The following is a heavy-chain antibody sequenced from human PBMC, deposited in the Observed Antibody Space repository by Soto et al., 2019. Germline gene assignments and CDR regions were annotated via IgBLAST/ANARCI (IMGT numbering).Heavy chain of an antibody. V-gene: IGHV1-2*04. Sequence: QVQLVQSGAEVKKPGASVKVSCKASGYTFTGYYMHWVRQAPGQGLEWMGWINPNSGGTNYAQKFQGWVTMTRDTSISTAYMELSRLRSDDKAVYYCARQSENYDFWSGYYNRAYYFDYWGQGTLVTVSS. J-gene: IGHJ4*02. CDR3: ARQSENYDFWSGYYNRAYYFDY. D-gene: IGHD3-3*01. CDR1: GYTFTGYY. CDR2: INPNSGGT.